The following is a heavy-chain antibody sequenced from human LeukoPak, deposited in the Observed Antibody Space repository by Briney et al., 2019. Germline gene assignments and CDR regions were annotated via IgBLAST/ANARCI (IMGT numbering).Heavy chain of an antibody. CDR1: GGTFSSYA. Sequence: ASVKVSCKASGGTFSSYAISWVRQAPGQGLEWMGGIIPIFGTANYAQKFQGRVTITADEPTSTAYMELSSLRSEDTAVYYCARKSYYDSSGYYSGWFDPWGQGTLVTVSS. D-gene: IGHD3-22*01. CDR2: IIPIFGTA. CDR3: ARKSYYDSSGYYSGWFDP. J-gene: IGHJ5*02. V-gene: IGHV1-69*13.